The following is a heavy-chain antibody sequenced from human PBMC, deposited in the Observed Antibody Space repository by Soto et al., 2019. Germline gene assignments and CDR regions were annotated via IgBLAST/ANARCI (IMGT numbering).Heavy chain of an antibody. J-gene: IGHJ4*02. CDR3: ARDRGTAKRVYYYDSSGYYFDY. D-gene: IGHD3-22*01. CDR2: IYYSGST. CDR1: GGSISSGGYY. V-gene: IGHV4-31*03. Sequence: ASETLSLTCTVSGGSISSGGYYWSWIRQHPGKGLEWIGYIYYSGSTYYNPSLKSRVTISVDTSKNQFSLKLSSVTAADTAVYYCARDRGTAKRVYYYDSSGYYFDYWGQGTLVTVSS.